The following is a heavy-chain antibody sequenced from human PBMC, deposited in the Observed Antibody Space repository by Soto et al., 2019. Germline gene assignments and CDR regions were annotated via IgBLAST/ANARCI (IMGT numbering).Heavy chain of an antibody. CDR3: VSQRASVLTQAYFDY. D-gene: IGHD2-8*01. CDR2: VYYRGRS. CDR1: GGSVINSNYY. J-gene: IGHJ4*02. Sequence: SETLSLTCTVSGGSVINSNYYWVWIRQSRGKGLEWIGSVYYRGRSYSKSSVKSRVTISVDTSKNQFSLNLNSVTASDTAVYYCVSQRASVLTQAYFDYWGPGALVTVSS. V-gene: IGHV4-39*01.